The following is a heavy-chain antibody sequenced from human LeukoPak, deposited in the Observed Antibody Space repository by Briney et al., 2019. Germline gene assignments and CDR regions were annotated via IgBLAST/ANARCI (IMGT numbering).Heavy chain of an antibody. CDR1: GLTFSSYA. D-gene: IGHD2-2*01. CDR2: ISGSGHST. Sequence: PGGSLRLSCAASGLTFSSYAMSWVCQAPGKGLEWVSAISGSGHSTYYADSVKGRFTISRDNSKNTLYLQMNSLRAEDTAVYYCAKAAGRIVVVPAALDYWGQGTLVTVSS. J-gene: IGHJ4*02. CDR3: AKAAGRIVVVPAALDY. V-gene: IGHV3-23*01.